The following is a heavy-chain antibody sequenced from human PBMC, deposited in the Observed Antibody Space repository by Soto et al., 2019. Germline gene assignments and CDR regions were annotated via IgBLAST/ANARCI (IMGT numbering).Heavy chain of an antibody. Sequence: ASVKVSCKASGGTFSSYAISWVRQAPGQGLEWMGGIIPIFGTANYAQKFQGRVTITADESTSTAYMELSSLRSEDTAVYYCAGYDYVWGSYQTYNWFDPWGQGTLVTVSS. CDR2: IIPIFGTA. V-gene: IGHV1-69*13. CDR1: GGTFSSYA. J-gene: IGHJ5*02. CDR3: AGYDYVWGSYQTYNWFDP. D-gene: IGHD3-16*02.